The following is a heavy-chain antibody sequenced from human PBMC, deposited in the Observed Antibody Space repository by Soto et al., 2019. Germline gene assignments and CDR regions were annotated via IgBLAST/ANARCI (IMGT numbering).Heavy chain of an antibody. V-gene: IGHV1-8*01. Sequence: ASVKVSCKASGYTFTSYDINWVRQATGQGLEWMGWMNPNSGNTDYAQKFQGRVTMTRDTSISTAYMELSSLRSDDTAVYYCARGPNGVAAGDWFDPWGQGTLVTVSS. CDR3: ARGPNGVAAGDWFDP. J-gene: IGHJ5*02. CDR2: MNPNSGNT. D-gene: IGHD2-8*01. CDR1: GYTFTSYD.